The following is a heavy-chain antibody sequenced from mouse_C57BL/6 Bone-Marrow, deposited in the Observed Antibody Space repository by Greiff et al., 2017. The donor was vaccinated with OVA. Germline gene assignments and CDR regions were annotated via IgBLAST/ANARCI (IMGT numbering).Heavy chain of an antibody. V-gene: IGHV5-16*01. CDR1: GFTFSDYY. CDR3: AREGGSTVVASNWYFDV. Sequence: EVKLMESEGGLVQPGSSMKLSCTASGFTFSDYYMAWVRQVPEKGLEWVANINYDGSSTYYLDSLKSRFIISRDNAKNILYLQMSSLKSEDTATYYCAREGGSTVVASNWYFDVWGTGTTVTVSS. CDR2: INYDGSST. D-gene: IGHD1-1*01. J-gene: IGHJ1*03.